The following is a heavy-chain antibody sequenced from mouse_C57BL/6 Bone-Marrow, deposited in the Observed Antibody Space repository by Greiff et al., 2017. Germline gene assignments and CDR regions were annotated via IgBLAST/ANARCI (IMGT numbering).Heavy chain of an antibody. D-gene: IGHD4-1*01. J-gene: IGHJ2*01. CDR2: ISYGGSYT. Sequence: EVQVVESGGGLVKPGGSLKLSCAASGFTFSSYAMSWVRQTPEKRLEWVATISYGGSYTYYPDNVKGRFTISRDNAKNNLYLQMSHLKSEDTAMYYCARNWDLDYWGQGTTLTVSS. CDR1: GFTFSSYA. V-gene: IGHV5-4*01. CDR3: ARNWDLDY.